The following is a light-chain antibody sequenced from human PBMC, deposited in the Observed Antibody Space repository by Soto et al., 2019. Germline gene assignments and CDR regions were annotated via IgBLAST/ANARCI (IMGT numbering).Light chain of an antibody. CDR1: QVLGTN. CDR3: QQYNYWPPIT. Sequence: DIVMTQSPDSLAVSLGERATLSCRASQVLGTNLAWYQQKPGQSPTLLIYGIYIRATGVPVRFTGSGSGTEFTLTITSLQSEDFATYYCQQYNYWPPITFGQGTRLEIK. J-gene: IGKJ5*01. V-gene: IGKV3-15*01. CDR2: GIY.